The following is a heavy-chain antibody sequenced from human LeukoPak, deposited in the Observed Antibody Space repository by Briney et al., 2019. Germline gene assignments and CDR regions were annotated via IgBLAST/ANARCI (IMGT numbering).Heavy chain of an antibody. CDR1: GYTFTSYY. D-gene: IGHD6-19*01. V-gene: IGHV1-46*01. J-gene: IGHJ6*02. CDR2: INPSGGST. Sequence: ASVKVSCKASGYTFTSYYIYWVRQAPGQGFEWMGIINPSGGSTTYAQKFQGRVTMTRDTSTSIIYMELSSLKSEDTAVYYCARAVDSGSYGMDVWGQGTTVTVSS. CDR3: ARAVDSGSYGMDV.